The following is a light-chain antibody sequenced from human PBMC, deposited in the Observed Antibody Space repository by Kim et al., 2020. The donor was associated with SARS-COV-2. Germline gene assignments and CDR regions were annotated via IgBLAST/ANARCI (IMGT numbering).Light chain of an antibody. CDR1: SLRSYY. J-gene: IGLJ2*01. CDR2: GKN. V-gene: IGLV3-19*01. CDR3: NSRDSSGNHVV. Sequence: ALGQKVRITCQGDSLRSYYASWYKQKPGQAPVLVIYGKNNRPSGIPDRFSGSSSGNTASLTITGAQAEDEADYYCNSRDSSGNHVVFGGGTQLTVL.